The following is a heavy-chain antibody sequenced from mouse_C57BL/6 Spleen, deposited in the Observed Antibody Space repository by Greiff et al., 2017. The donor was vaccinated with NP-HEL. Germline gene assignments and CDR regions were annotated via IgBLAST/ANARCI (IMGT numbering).Heavy chain of an antibody. Sequence: EVKLVESGGGLVKPGGSLKLSCAASGFTFSSYAMSWVRQTPEKRLEWVATISDGGSYTYYPDNVKGRFTISRDNAKNNRYLQMSHLKSEDTAMYYCARDLPVAYWGQGTRVTVSA. CDR2: ISDGGSYT. CDR1: GFTFSSYA. J-gene: IGHJ3*01. V-gene: IGHV5-4*01. CDR3: ARDLPVAY.